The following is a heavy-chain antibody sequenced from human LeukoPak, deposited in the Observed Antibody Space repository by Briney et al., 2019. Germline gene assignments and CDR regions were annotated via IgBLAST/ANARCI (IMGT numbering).Heavy chain of an antibody. CDR3: ARNLWFGESSDAFDM. D-gene: IGHD3-10*01. J-gene: IGHJ3*02. CDR2: ISSSSSYI. Sequence: PGGSLRLSCAASGFTFSSYSMNWVRQAPGKGLEWVSSISSSSSYIYYADSVKGRFTISRDNAENSLYLQMNSLRAEDTAVYYCARNLWFGESSDAFDMWGQGTMVTVSS. CDR1: GFTFSSYS. V-gene: IGHV3-21*01.